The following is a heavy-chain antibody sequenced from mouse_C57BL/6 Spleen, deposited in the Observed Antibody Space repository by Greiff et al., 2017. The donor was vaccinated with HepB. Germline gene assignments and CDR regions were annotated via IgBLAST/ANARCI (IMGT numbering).Heavy chain of an antibody. Sequence: QVQLQQSGAELVRPGTSVKVSCKASGYAFTNYLIEWVKQRPGQGLEWIGVINPGSGGTNYNEKFKGKATLTADKSSSTAYMQLSSLTSEDSAVYFSARGGRAGSSSPFAYWGQGTLVTVSA. CDR1: GYAFTNYL. CDR2: INPGSGGT. CDR3: ARGGRAGSSSPFAY. J-gene: IGHJ3*01. D-gene: IGHD1-1*01. V-gene: IGHV1-54*01.